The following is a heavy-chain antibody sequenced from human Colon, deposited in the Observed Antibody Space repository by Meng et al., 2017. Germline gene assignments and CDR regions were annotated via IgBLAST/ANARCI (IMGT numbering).Heavy chain of an antibody. Sequence: QVQLKESGPGLVKPSGTLSLTCAVSGGSISSSNWWSWGRQPPGKGLEWIGEIYHSGSTNYNPSLKSRVTISVDKSKNQFSLKLSSVTAADTAVYYCASFPPPGKQWLVTDYWGQGTLVTVSS. J-gene: IGHJ4*02. D-gene: IGHD6-19*01. CDR3: ASFPPPGKQWLVTDY. V-gene: IGHV4-4*02. CDR2: IYHSGST. CDR1: GGSISSSNW.